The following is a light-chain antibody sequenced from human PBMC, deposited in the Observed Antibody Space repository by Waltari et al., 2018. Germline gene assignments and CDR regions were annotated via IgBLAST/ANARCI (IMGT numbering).Light chain of an antibody. V-gene: IGLV2-14*03. CDR1: SSDIGVYNH. J-gene: IGLJ1*01. CDR3: SSYTTSISYV. Sequence: QSVLTQPASVSVSPGQSITISCTGTSSDIGVYNHVSWYQQHPGKAPKLMIYDVTNRPSGVSDRFSGSKSDYTASLTISGLQAEDEADYYCSSYTTSISYVFGTGTRVTVL. CDR2: DVT.